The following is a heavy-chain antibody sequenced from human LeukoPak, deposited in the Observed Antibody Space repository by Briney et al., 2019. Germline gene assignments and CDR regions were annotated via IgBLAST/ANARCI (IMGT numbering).Heavy chain of an antibody. CDR2: INHSGST. V-gene: IGHV4-34*01. D-gene: IGHD3-10*01. Sequence: PSETLSLTCAVYGGSFSGYYWSWIRQPPGKGLEWIGEINHSGSTNYNPSLKSRVTISVDTSKNQFSLKLSSVTAADTAVYYCARRYYYGSGIIYWGQGTLVTVSS. CDR3: ARRYYYGSGIIY. CDR1: GGSFSGYY. J-gene: IGHJ4*02.